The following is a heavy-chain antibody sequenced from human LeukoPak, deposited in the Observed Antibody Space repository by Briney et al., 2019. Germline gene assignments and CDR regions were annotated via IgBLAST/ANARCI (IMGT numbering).Heavy chain of an antibody. CDR2: IDSAGRST. D-gene: IGHD6-6*01. J-gene: IGHJ4*02. V-gene: IGHV3-74*01. Sequence: GGSLRLSCAASGFTLRSYWMHWVRQVPGKGLVWVSRIDSAGRSTTYADSVKGRFTISRDNAKNTLYLQMNSLRAEDTAVYYCARGEIAARNFNYWGQGTLVTVSS. CDR1: GFTLRSYW. CDR3: ARGEIAARNFNY.